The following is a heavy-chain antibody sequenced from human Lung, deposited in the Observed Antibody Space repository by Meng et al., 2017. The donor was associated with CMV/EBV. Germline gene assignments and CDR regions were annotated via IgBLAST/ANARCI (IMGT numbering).Heavy chain of an antibody. Sequence: SYAIPWVRPAPGQGLEWMGTIIPILAITKYAQKFQGRVTITADKTSSTVYMELSSLRSDDTAVYYCGRYTDIVSVIAATRDYWFDPWGQGTLVTVSS. D-gene: IGHD2-15*01. CDR2: IIPILAIT. CDR1: SYA. CDR3: GRYTDIVSVIAATRDYWFDP. J-gene: IGHJ5*02. V-gene: IGHV1-69*04.